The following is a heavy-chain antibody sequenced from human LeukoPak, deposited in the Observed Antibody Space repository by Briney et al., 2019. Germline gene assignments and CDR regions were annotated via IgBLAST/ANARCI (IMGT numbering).Heavy chain of an antibody. CDR1: GYTFTSYA. CDR2: INTNTGNP. Sequence: GASVKVSCKASGYTFTSYAMNWVRQAPGQGLEWMGWINTNTGNPTYAQGFTGRFVFSLDTSVSTAYLQISSLKAEDTAVYYCARNMKTAAGTIVRFDYWGQGTLVTVSS. CDR3: ARNMKTAAGTIVRFDY. J-gene: IGHJ4*02. V-gene: IGHV7-4-1*02. D-gene: IGHD6-13*01.